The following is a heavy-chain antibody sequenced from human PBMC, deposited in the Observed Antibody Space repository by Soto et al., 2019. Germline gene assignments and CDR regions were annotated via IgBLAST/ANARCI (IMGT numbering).Heavy chain of an antibody. J-gene: IGHJ4*02. Sequence: GTSVKVCCKASRYTLTSYALHWVRHEHEQRLEWMGWINAGNGNTKYSQRFQGRVTITRDTSASTAYMELSSLRSEDTAVYYCATDLTRGCSGGSCYSDYWGQGTLVTVS. CDR3: ATDLTRGCSGGSCYSDY. V-gene: IGHV1-3*01. D-gene: IGHD2-15*01. CDR1: RYTLTSYA. CDR2: INAGNGNT.